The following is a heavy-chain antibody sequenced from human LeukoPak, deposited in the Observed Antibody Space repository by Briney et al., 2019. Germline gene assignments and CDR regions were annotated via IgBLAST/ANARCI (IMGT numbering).Heavy chain of an antibody. D-gene: IGHD3-10*01. CDR3: ARDRYYYGSGSYPYMDV. J-gene: IGHJ6*03. CDR1: GASISSYY. CDR2: IHTSGST. Sequence: PSETLSLTCTVSGASISSYYWSWIRQPAGKGLEWIGRIHTSGSTNYNPSLKSRVTMSADTSRNQFSLRLSSVTAADTAVYYCARDRYYYGSGSYPYMDVWGKGTTVTISS. V-gene: IGHV4-4*07.